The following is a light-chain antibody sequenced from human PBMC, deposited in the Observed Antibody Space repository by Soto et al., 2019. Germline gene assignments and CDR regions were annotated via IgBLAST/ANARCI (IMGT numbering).Light chain of an antibody. Sequence: QSVLTQPASVSGSPGQSVTISCTGTSSDIGTYNFVSWYQQLPGKAPKLIIYEVSNRPSGVSNRFSGSKSGNTASLTISGLQAEDEADYSCCSFAGSFSYVFGGGTKVTVL. V-gene: IGLV2-23*02. J-gene: IGLJ1*01. CDR1: SSDIGTYNF. CDR2: EVS. CDR3: CSFAGSFSYV.